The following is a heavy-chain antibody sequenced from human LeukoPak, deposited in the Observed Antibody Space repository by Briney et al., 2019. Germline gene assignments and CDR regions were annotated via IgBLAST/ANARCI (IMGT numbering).Heavy chain of an antibody. V-gene: IGHV4-61*01. CDR1: GYSISSGYY. CDR3: ARVLVVVKGVWFDP. Sequence: SETLSLTCTVSGYSISSGYYWAWIRQPPGKGLEWIGYIYYSGSTNYNPSLKSRVTISVDTSKNQFSLKLSSVTAADTAVYYCARVLVVVKGVWFDPWGQGTLVTVSS. J-gene: IGHJ5*02. CDR2: IYYSGST. D-gene: IGHD3-22*01.